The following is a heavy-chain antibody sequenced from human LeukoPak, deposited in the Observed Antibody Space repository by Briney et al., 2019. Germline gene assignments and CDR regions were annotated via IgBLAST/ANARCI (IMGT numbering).Heavy chain of an antibody. CDR1: GYTFTDYY. V-gene: IGHV1-2*02. J-gene: IGHJ4*02. CDR2: ISPNSGAT. CDR3: ARDLWGWGSDYLDY. Sequence: ASVKVSCKASGYTFTDYYVHWVRLVPGQGLEWMGWISPNSGATNYAEKFRGRVTMARDTSINTVYMEMSSLRSDDTAVYYCARDLWGWGSDYLDYWGQGTLVTVSS. D-gene: IGHD4/OR15-4a*01.